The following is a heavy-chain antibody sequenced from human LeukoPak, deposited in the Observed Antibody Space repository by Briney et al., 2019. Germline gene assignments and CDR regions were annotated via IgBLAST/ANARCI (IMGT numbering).Heavy chain of an antibody. J-gene: IGHJ6*03. Sequence: GSLRLSCAASGFMLSSYGIHWVRLAPGKGLEWVAFLRDDGSKIYYADSMKGRFPISRDKPKNTLYLQMNSLRTEDTAVYYCARGAARSHYYYMDVWGKGTTVTISS. CDR3: ARGAARSHYYYMDV. V-gene: IGHV3-30*02. CDR1: GFMLSSYG. CDR2: LRDDGSKI. D-gene: IGHD6-13*01.